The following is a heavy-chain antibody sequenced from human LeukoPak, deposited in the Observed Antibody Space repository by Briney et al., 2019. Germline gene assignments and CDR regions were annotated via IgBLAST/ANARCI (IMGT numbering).Heavy chain of an antibody. CDR2: INPNSGGT. J-gene: IGHJ6*02. CDR3: ARVIAVAGTKYYGMDV. V-gene: IGHV1-2*02. Sequence: ASVKVSCKASGYTFTGYYMHWVRQAPGQGLEWMGWINPNSGGTNYAQKFQGRVTMTRDTSISTAYMELCRLRSDDTAVYYCARVIAVAGTKYYGMDVWGQGTTVTVSS. D-gene: IGHD6-19*01. CDR1: GYTFTGYY.